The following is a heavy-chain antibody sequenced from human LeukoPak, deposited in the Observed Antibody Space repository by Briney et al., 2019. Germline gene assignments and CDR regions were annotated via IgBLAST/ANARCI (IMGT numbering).Heavy chain of an antibody. CDR1: GYTFTSYG. D-gene: IGHD3-3*01. V-gene: IGHV1-18*01. CDR2: ISAYNGNT. CDR3: ARDPPSRITIFGVVPFDY. Sequence: ASVKVSCKASGYTFTSYGISWVRQAPGQGLEWMGWISAYNGNTNYAQKLQGRVTMTTDTSTSTAYMELRSLRSDDTAVYYCARDPPSRITIFGVVPFDYWGQGTLVTVSS. J-gene: IGHJ4*02.